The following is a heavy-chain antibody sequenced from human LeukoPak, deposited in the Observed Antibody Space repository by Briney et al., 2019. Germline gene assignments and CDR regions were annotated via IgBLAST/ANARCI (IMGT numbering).Heavy chain of an antibody. Sequence: SETLSLTCAVYGGSFSGYYWSWIRQPPGKGLEWIGEINHSGSTNYNPSLKSRVTISVDTSKNQFPLKLSSVTAADTAVYYCAGVIGVVVPAAISPPINYYYGMDVWGQGTTVTVSS. CDR1: GGSFSGYY. CDR2: INHSGST. V-gene: IGHV4-34*01. D-gene: IGHD2-2*01. CDR3: AGVIGVVVPAAISPPINYYYGMDV. J-gene: IGHJ6*02.